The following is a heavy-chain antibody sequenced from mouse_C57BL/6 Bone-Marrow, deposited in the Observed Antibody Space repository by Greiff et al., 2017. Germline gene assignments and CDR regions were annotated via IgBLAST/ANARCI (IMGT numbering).Heavy chain of an antibody. J-gene: IGHJ3*01. D-gene: IGHD1-1*02. V-gene: IGHV1-50*01. CDR1: GYTFTSYW. CDR2: IDPSDSYT. Sequence: VQLQQPGAELVKPGASVKLSCKASGYTFTSYWMQWVKQRPGKGLEWIGEIDPSDSYTNYNQKFKGKATLTVDTSSSTAYMQLSSLTSEDAAVDYCARNYPAWFAYWGQGTLVTVSA. CDR3: ARNYPAWFAY.